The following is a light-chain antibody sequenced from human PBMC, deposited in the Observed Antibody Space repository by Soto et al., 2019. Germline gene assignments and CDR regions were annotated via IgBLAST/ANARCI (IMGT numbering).Light chain of an antibody. CDR2: DVS. CDR1: SSDVGGYNY. Sequence: SALTQPRSVSGSPGQSVTISCTGTSSDVGGYNYVSWYQQHPGKAPTLTIYDVSKRPSGVPDRFSGSKSGNTASLTISGLQAEDEADYYCCSYAGSYTLYVFGTGTKGTVL. J-gene: IGLJ1*01. V-gene: IGLV2-11*01. CDR3: CSYAGSYTLYV.